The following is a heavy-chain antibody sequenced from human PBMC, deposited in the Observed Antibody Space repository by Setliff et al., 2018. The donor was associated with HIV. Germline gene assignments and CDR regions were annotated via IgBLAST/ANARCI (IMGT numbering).Heavy chain of an antibody. CDR1: GDSITRGGYY. Sequence: SETLSLTCAVSGDSITRGGYYWSWIRQFAGKGLEWIADIYYSGRTNYNPSLKSRVTISVDRSKNQFSLKLSSVTAADTAVYYCARLDCSSSSGFVDYWGQGTLVTVSS. CDR2: IYYSGRT. V-gene: IGHV4-30-2*06. CDR3: ARLDCSSSSGFVDY. J-gene: IGHJ4*02. D-gene: IGHD2-2*01.